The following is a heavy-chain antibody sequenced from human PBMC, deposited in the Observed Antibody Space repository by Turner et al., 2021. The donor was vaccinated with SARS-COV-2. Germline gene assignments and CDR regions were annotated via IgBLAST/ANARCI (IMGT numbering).Heavy chain of an antibody. CDR3: AKDWSGSYFYFDY. CDR1: GFSFDSYA. J-gene: IGHJ4*02. V-gene: IGHV3-23*01. Sequence: VQLLGSGGGLVQPGGSLRLSCAASGFSFDSYAMTWVPQAPGKGLEWVSTINGSGGRTYYADSVKGRFTISRDNSKNTLYLQMNSLRAEDTATFYCAKDWSGSYFYFDYWGQGTLVTVSS. D-gene: IGHD1-26*01. CDR2: INGSGGRT.